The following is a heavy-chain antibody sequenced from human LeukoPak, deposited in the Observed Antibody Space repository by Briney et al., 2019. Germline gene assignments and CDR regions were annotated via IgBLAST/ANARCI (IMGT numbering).Heavy chain of an antibody. Sequence: SETLSLTCTVSGGSISSVNYRWGWIRQPPGKGLEWIGNMYYRGSTYYNPSLKSRVTISVDTSKSQFSLKLSSVTAADTAVYYCASLNLRYCSGGSCHSPGRFDAWGQGTPVTVSS. V-gene: IGHV4-39*01. CDR3: ASLNLRYCSGGSCHSPGRFDA. CDR1: GGSISSVNYR. D-gene: IGHD2-15*01. J-gene: IGHJ5*02. CDR2: MYYRGST.